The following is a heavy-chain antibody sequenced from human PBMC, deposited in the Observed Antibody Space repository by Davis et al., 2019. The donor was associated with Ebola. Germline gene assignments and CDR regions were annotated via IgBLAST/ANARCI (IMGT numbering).Heavy chain of an antibody. D-gene: IGHD3-10*02. CDR2: INTRGDAR. V-gene: IGHV3-48*02. CDR3: VRDYLFAFDS. Sequence: PGGSLRLSCLTSGFTFTTYSFNWIRQTQGKGLDWIAHINTRGDARVYADSVRGRFTISRDDAANSLSLQMDSLKHEDTAVYYCVRDYLFAFDSWGQGTPVTVSS. CDR1: GFTFTTYS. J-gene: IGHJ4*02.